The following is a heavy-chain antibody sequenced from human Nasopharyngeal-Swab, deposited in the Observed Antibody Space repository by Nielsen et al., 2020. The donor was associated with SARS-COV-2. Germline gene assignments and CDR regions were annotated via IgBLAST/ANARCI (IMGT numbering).Heavy chain of an antibody. D-gene: IGHD5-24*01. J-gene: IGHJ4*02. CDR3: ARDSSWGRDGYYRGDY. Sequence: WIRQPAGKGMEWVSYISSSSSTIYYADSVKGRFTISRDNAKNSLYLQMNSLRAEDTAVYYCARDSSWGRDGYYRGDYWGQGTLVTVSS. CDR2: ISSSSSTI. V-gene: IGHV3-48*04.